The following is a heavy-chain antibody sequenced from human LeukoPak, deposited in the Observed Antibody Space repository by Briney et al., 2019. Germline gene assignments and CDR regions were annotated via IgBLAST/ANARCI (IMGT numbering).Heavy chain of an antibody. CDR1: GGSISSYS. D-gene: IGHD3-3*01. CDR3: AREVWSGYYFAFDI. J-gene: IGHJ3*02. CDR2: MYYSGST. Sequence: SETLSLTCTVSGGSISSYSWSWIRQPPGKGLEWIGYMYYSGSTNYNPSLKSRVTISVDPSKNQFSLRLSSVTAADTAVYYCAREVWSGYYFAFDIWGQGTMVTASS. V-gene: IGHV4-59*01.